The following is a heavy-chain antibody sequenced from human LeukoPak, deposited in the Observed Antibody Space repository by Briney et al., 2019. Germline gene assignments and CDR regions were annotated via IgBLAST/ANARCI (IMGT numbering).Heavy chain of an antibody. Sequence: GASVKVSCKASGYTFTDYHFHWVRQAPGQGLEWMGWINPDSGGTKYAQKFLGRVTMTRDTSISTAYMELSRLTYDDTAVYYCARDDTASAFNAFDIWGQGTMVTVSS. CDR1: GYTFTDYH. CDR3: ARDDTASAFNAFDI. V-gene: IGHV1-2*02. CDR2: INPDSGGT. J-gene: IGHJ3*02. D-gene: IGHD5-18*01.